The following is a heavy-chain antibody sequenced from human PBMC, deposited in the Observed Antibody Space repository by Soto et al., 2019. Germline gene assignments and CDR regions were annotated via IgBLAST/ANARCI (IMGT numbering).Heavy chain of an antibody. CDR2: IYKSTTT. CDR3: ARGRYCLTGRCFPNWFDS. Sequence: PSETLSLTCSVSGDSISTVDYFWAWIRQPPGQALEYIGYIYKSTTTYYNPSFEGRVAISPDTSKSQFSLTVTSVTAADTAVYFCARGRYCLTGRCFPNWFDSWGQGTLVTVS. J-gene: IGHJ5*01. D-gene: IGHD2-15*01. V-gene: IGHV4-30-4*01. CDR1: GDSISTVDYF.